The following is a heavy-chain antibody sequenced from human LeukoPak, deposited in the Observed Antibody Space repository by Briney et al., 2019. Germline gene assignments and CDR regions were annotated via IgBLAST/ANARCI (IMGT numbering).Heavy chain of an antibody. CDR3: AKDGNWARFED. J-gene: IGHJ4*02. D-gene: IGHD7-27*01. Sequence: GGSLRLSCAASGFIFSHYGMNWVRQAPGKGLEWVSGITSRSTTYYADSVKGRFTISRDNSKNMVWLQINSPTAEDTATYYCAKDGNWARFEDWGQGTLVTVFS. CDR1: GFIFSHYG. V-gene: IGHV3-23*01. CDR2: ITSRSTT.